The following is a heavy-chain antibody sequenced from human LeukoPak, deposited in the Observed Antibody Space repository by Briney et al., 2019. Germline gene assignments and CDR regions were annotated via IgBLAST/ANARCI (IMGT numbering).Heavy chain of an antibody. CDR1: GYTFTGYY. V-gene: IGHV1-2*02. Sequence: GASVKVSCKASGYTFTGYYMHWVRQAPGQGLEWMGWINPNSGGTNYAQKFQGRVTMTRDTSISTAYMELSRLRSDDTAVYYCAREGYCSSTSCPNDYWGQGTLVTVSS. CDR3: AREGYCSSTSCPNDY. J-gene: IGHJ4*02. D-gene: IGHD2-2*01. CDR2: INPNSGGT.